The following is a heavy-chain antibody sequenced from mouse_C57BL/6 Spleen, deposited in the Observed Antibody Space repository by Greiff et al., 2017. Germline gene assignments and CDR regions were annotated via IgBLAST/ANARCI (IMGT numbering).Heavy chain of an antibody. V-gene: IGHV1-80*01. CDR1: GYAFSSYW. J-gene: IGHJ1*03. Sequence: VQLQQSGAELVKPGASVKISCKASGYAFSSYWMNWVKQRPGKGLEWIGQIYPGDGDTNYNGKIKGKATLTADKSSSTAYMQLSSLTSEDSAVYFCARSVITTVVEWYFDVWGTGTTVTVSS. D-gene: IGHD1-1*01. CDR3: ARSVITTVVEWYFDV. CDR2: IYPGDGDT.